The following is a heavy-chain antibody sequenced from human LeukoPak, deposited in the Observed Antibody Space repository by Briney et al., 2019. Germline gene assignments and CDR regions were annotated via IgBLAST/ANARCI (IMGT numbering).Heavy chain of an antibody. J-gene: IGHJ4*02. CDR3: ARVRQWLATKYFDY. V-gene: IGHV4-39*07. CDR2: IYYSGST. D-gene: IGHD6-19*01. Sequence: SETLSLTCTVSGGSISSSSYYWGWIRQPPGKGLEWIGSIYYSGSTYYNPSLKSRVTISVDTSKNQFSLKLSSVTAADTAVYYCARVRQWLATKYFDYWGQGTLVTVSS. CDR1: GGSISSSSYY.